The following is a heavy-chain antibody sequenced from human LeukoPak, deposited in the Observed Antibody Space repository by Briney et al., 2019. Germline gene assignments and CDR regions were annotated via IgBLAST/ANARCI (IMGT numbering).Heavy chain of an antibody. Sequence: GGSLRLSCAASGFTFSTYWMHWVRQAPGKGLVWDSRINRDGSRTNYADSRQGRFTISRDDAKPAMYVQMHRLRGEDTAVYYCAREGSCWYLGIWRRGPRVSVSS. CDR3: AREGSCWYLGI. CDR1: GFTFSTYW. J-gene: IGHJ4*02. V-gene: IGHV3-74*01. D-gene: IGHD6-13*01. CDR2: INRDGSRT.